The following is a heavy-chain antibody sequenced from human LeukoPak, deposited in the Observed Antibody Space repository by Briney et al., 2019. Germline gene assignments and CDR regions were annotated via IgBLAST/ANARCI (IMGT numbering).Heavy chain of an antibody. V-gene: IGHV3-7*01. CDR2: IREDGSEK. CDR3: VRDPPFDPPGDWYFDL. J-gene: IGHJ2*01. Sequence: PGGSLRLSCAASGFSFSIYWMSWVRQAPGKGLEWVAHIREDGSEKYYVDSVKGRLTISRDNAKNSLYLQINSLRAEDTAIYYCVRDPPFDPPGDWYFDLWGRGTLVTVSS. CDR1: GFSFSIYW. D-gene: IGHD3-9*01.